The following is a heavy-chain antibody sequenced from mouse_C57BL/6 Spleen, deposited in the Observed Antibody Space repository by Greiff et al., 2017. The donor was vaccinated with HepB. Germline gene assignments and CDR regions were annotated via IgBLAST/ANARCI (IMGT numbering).Heavy chain of an antibody. D-gene: IGHD2-2*01. Sequence: DVKLQESGPGLVKPSQSLSLTCSVTGYSITSGYYWNWIRQFPGNKLEWMGYISYDGSNNYNPSLKNRISITRDTSKNQFFLKLNSVTTEDTATYYCARGEGLPSFAYWGQGTLVTVSA. CDR2: ISYDGSN. CDR1: GYSITSGYY. J-gene: IGHJ3*01. CDR3: ARGEGLPSFAY. V-gene: IGHV3-6*01.